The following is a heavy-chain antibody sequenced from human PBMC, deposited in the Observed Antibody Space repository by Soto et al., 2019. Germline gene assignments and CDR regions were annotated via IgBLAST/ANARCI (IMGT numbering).Heavy chain of an antibody. Sequence: EVQLVESGGDMVQPGRSLRLSCAASGFTFADYAMHWVRQAPGKGLEWVLSINWNSDTIGYADSVRGRFTISRDNAKNSLYLQMNSLRLEDTALYYCAKALFSSGGAEYFQHWGQGTLVTVSS. V-gene: IGHV3-9*01. CDR1: GFTFADYA. CDR2: INWNSDTI. J-gene: IGHJ1*01. CDR3: AKALFSSGGAEYFQH. D-gene: IGHD6-19*01.